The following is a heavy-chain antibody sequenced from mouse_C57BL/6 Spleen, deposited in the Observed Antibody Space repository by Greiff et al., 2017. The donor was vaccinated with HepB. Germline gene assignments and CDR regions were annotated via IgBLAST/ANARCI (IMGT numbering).Heavy chain of an antibody. V-gene: IGHV5-17*01. D-gene: IGHD2-4*01. CDR1: GFTFSDYG. CDR3: ARNDYDGAWFAY. Sequence: DVHLVESGGGLVKPGGSLKLSCAASGFTFSDYGMHWVRQAPEKGLEWVAYISSGSSTIYYADTVKGRFTISRDNAKNTLFLQMTSLRSEDTAMYYCARNDYDGAWFAYWGQGTLVTVSA. CDR2: ISSGSSTI. J-gene: IGHJ3*01.